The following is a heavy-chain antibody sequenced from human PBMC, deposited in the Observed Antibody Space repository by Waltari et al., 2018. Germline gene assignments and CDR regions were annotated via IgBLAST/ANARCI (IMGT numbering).Heavy chain of an antibody. CDR2: IRSKAYGGTT. V-gene: IGHV3-49*04. D-gene: IGHD3-22*01. CDR3: TRDISVYYDSSGYSYY. CDR1: GFTFGASA. J-gene: IGHJ4*02. Sequence: EVQLVEPGGGLVQPGRSLRLSCTASGFTFGASAMSWARPAPGTALEWVGFIRSKAYGGTTEYAASVKGRFTISRDDSKSIAYLQMNSLKTEDTAVYYCTRDISVYYDSSGYSYYWGQGTLVTVSS.